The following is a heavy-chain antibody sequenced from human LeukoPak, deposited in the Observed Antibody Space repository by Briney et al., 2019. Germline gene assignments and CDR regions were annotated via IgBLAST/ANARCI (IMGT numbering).Heavy chain of an antibody. CDR1: GGSISSSY. CDR3: ARRGVETAAITEDSWFDP. V-gene: IGHV4-59*01. D-gene: IGHD5-24*01. J-gene: IGHJ5*01. Sequence: SETLSLTRTVSGGSISSSYWGWIRHPPGKGLEWIGYIYYSGSTKYNPSFKSRATISVDTSKNHLSLKFSSVTAADTAVYYCARRGVETAAITEDSWFDPWGQGTLVLVSS. CDR2: IYYSGST.